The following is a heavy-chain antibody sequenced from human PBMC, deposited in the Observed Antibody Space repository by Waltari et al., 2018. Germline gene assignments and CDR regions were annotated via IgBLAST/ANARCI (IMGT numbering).Heavy chain of an antibody. D-gene: IGHD6-19*01. CDR3: ARGGRAVAGI. CDR2: INHSGST. Sequence: QVQLQQWGAGLLKPSETMSLTCAVYGGSFSGYYGSWIRQPPGKGLEWIGEINHSGSTNYTPSLKRRVTISVDTSKNQFSLKLSSVTAADTAVYYCARGGRAVAGIWGQGTLVTVSS. V-gene: IGHV4-34*01. CDR1: GGSFSGYY. J-gene: IGHJ4*02.